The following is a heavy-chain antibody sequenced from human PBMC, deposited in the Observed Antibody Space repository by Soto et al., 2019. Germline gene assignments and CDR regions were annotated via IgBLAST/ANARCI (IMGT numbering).Heavy chain of an antibody. CDR3: ARKYFFDY. D-gene: IGHD3-10*01. V-gene: IGHV1-46*01. J-gene: IGHJ4*02. CDR1: GYSLTRYY. Sequence: QVQLVQSGAEVKKPGASVKVSCKASGYSLTRYYMHWVRQAPGQGLEWMGIIDPSDGSTTYAQRFQGRVTMTRDASSYTVYMELGNLRSDDTAVYFCARKYFFDYWGQGTLVTVSS. CDR2: IDPSDGST.